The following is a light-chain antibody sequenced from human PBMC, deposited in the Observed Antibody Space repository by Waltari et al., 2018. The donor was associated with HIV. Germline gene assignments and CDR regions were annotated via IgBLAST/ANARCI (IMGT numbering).Light chain of an antibody. J-gene: IGLJ2*01. CDR3: ATWDDSLSGPI. CDR2: RKR. V-gene: IGLV1-47*01. CDR1: SSNIGNHY. Sequence: QSVLSQPPSASGTPGQRVTISCSGSSSNIGNHYVYWYQQLPETAPKLLLIRKRQRPSGFPYRFSGSKSDTSGSLAISGLRSADEAYYYGATWDDSLSGPIFGGGTKLTVL.